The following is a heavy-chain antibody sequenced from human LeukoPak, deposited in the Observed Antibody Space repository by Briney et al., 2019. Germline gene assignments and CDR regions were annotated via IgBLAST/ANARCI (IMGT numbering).Heavy chain of an antibody. J-gene: IGHJ4*02. V-gene: IGHV4-39*01. CDR1: GGSISSSSYY. CDR3: ARHEQQLVEEGSIDY. CDR2: IYYSGST. Sequence: PSETLSLTCTVSGGSISSSSYYWGWIRQPPGKGLEWIGSIYYSGSTYYNPSLKSRVTISVDTSKNQFSLKLSSVTAADTAVYYCARHEQQLVEEGSIDYWGQGTLVTVSS. D-gene: IGHD6-13*01.